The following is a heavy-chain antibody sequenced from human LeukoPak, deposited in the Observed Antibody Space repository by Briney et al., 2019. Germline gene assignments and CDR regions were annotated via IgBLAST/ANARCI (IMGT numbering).Heavy chain of an antibody. CDR1: GINFGASI. V-gene: IGHV3-30*04. CDR2: LSFDESS. J-gene: IGHJ3*02. D-gene: IGHD6-19*01. Sequence: GGSLRLSCATSGINFGASIMHWIRQAPGKGLEWVAGLSFDESSYYGGSVGGRFIISGDNSKRTLYLQMNSLKVEDTALYYCAREGHSSGFAPAFDTWGQGTMVTVSS. CDR3: AREGHSSGFAPAFDT.